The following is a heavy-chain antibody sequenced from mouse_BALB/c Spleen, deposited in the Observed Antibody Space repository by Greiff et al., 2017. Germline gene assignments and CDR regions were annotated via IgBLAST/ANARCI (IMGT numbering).Heavy chain of an antibody. CDR2: IDPYNGGT. D-gene: IGHD4-1*02. J-gene: IGHJ4*01. CDR1: GYAFTSYN. Sequence: EVKLMESGPELVKPGASVKVSCKASGYAFTSYNMYWVKQSHGKSLEWIGYIDPYNGGTSYNQKFKGKATLTVDKSSSTAYMHLNSLTSEDSAVYYCARAATGTGYAMDYWGQGTSVTVSS. CDR3: ARAATGTGYAMDY. V-gene: IGHV1S135*01.